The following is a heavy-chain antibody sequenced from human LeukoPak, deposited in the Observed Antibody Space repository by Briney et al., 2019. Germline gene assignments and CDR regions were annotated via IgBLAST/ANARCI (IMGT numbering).Heavy chain of an antibody. D-gene: IGHD3-9*01. CDR3: ARHPTYYDILTGYYNPVYFGY. J-gene: IGHJ4*02. CDR1: GYSFPNYW. Sequence: GESLKISCKGSGYSFPNYWIGWVRQMPGKGLEWMGIIYPGDSDTRYSPSFQVQVTISADKSISTAYLQWSSLKASDTAMYYCARHPTYYDILTGYYNPVYFGYWGQGTLVTVSS. CDR2: IYPGDSDT. V-gene: IGHV5-51*01.